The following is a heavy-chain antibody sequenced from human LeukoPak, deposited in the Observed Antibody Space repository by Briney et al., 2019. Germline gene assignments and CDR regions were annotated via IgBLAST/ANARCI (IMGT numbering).Heavy chain of an antibody. V-gene: IGHV3-20*04. CDR3: ARDPLRAGYDILTGYLPLDY. J-gene: IGHJ4*02. D-gene: IGHD3-9*01. CDR2: INWNGGST. Sequence: GRSLRLSCAASGFTFDDYGMSWVRQAPGKGLEWVSDINWNGGSTGYADSVKGRFTISRDNAKNSLYLQMNSLRAEDTALYYCARDPLRAGYDILTGYLPLDYWGQGTLVTVSS. CDR1: GFTFDDYG.